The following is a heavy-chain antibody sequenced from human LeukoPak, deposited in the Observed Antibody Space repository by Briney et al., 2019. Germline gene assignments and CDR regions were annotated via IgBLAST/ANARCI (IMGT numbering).Heavy chain of an antibody. J-gene: IGHJ4*02. CDR2: IIPILGIA. CDR1: GGTFSSYT. Sequence: SVKVSCKASGGTFSSYTTSWVRQAPGQGLEWMGRIIPILGIANYAQKFQGRVTITADKSTSTAYMELSSLRSEDTAVYYCARERPYSNYATEGFDYWGQGTLVTVSS. D-gene: IGHD4-11*01. CDR3: ARERPYSNYATEGFDY. V-gene: IGHV1-69*04.